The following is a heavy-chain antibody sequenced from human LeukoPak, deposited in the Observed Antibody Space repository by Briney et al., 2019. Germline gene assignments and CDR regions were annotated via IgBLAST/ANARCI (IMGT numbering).Heavy chain of an antibody. CDR2: INNSGDNT. J-gene: IGHJ6*04. CDR1: GFTFGSYA. V-gene: IGHV3-23*01. D-gene: IGHD6-13*01. CDR3: AKDRASDSWFFYGMDV. Sequence: GGSLRLSCAASGFTFGSYAMSWVRQAPGKGLEWVSGINNSGDNTYYADSVKGRFTISRDNSKKTLYLQMNSLRAEDTAVYYCAKDRASDSWFFYGMDVWGKGTTVTVSS.